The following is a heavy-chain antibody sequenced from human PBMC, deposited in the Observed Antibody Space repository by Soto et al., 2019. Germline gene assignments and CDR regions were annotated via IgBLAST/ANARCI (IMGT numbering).Heavy chain of an antibody. CDR1: GGSVSSNSAG. J-gene: IGHJ5*02. CDR2: TYYKSKWYY. CDR3: ARGRPEELLNNWFDP. V-gene: IGHV6-1*01. D-gene: IGHD1-26*01. Sequence: SQTLSLTSAISGGSVSSNSAGWNWVRQTPSRGLEWLGRTYYKSKWYYNSAVSVKSRITINPDTSKNQFSLKLSSVTAADTAVYYCARGRPEELLNNWFDPWGQGTLVTVSS.